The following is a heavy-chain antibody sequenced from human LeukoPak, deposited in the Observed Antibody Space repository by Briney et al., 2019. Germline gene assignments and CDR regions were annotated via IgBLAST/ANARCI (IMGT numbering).Heavy chain of an antibody. CDR3: ARVRRFLEWLFPGGYYYYGMDV. CDR1: GYTFTSYD. CDR2: MNPNSGNT. V-gene: IGHV1-8*01. J-gene: IGHJ6*02. D-gene: IGHD3-3*01. Sequence: GASVKVSCKASGYTFTSYDINWVRQAPGQGLEWMGWMNPNSGNTVYAQKFQGRVTMTRNTSISTAYMELSSLRSEDTAVYYCARVRRFLEWLFPGGYYYYGMDVWGQGTTVTVSS.